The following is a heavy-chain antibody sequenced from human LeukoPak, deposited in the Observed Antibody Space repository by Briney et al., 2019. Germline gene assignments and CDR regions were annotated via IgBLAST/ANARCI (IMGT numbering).Heavy chain of an antibody. CDR3: ASLWGKHSTTTCSDF. CDR1: GFTFNSYS. CDR2: ITSSGGST. D-gene: IGHD3-16*01. Sequence: GGSLRLSCAASGFTFNSYSLYWVRQAPGKGLQYVSAITSSGGSTYYADSVKGRFTISRDNSKNTLYLQMGSLTVEDMAVYYCASLWGKHSTTTCSDFWGQGTLVSVSS. V-gene: IGHV3-64*02. J-gene: IGHJ4*02.